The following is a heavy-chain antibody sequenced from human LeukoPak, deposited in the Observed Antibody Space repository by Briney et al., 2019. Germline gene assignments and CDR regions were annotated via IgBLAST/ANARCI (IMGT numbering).Heavy chain of an antibody. CDR3: ARGLDGNSIWYFDL. Sequence: GGSLRLSCAASGFTFSTYGMHWVRQAPGKGLEWVSGITGSSTSTYYSDSVKGRFTISRDNSKNTLYLQMNSLRDEDTAVYYCARGLDGNSIWYFDLWGRGTLVSVSS. CDR1: GFTFSTYG. CDR2: ITGSSTST. D-gene: IGHD4-23*01. V-gene: IGHV3-23*01. J-gene: IGHJ2*01.